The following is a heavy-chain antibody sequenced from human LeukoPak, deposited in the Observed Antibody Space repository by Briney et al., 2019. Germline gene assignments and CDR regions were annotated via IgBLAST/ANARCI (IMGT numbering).Heavy chain of an antibody. CDR1: GYTFTSYA. Sequence: SGKVSCKASGYTFTSYAISWVRQAPGQGLEWMGGIIPIFGTANYAQKFQGRVTITADESTSTAYMELSSLRSEDTAVYYCARVGNLYYYDSSGYFIGYWGQGTLVTVSS. CDR3: ARVGNLYYYDSSGYFIGY. V-gene: IGHV1-69*13. D-gene: IGHD3-22*01. CDR2: IIPIFGTA. J-gene: IGHJ4*02.